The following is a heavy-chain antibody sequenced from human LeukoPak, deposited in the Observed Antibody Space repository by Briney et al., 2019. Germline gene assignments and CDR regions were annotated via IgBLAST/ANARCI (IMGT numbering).Heavy chain of an antibody. CDR1: GFTFSSYW. Sequence: PGGSLRLSCAASGFTFSSYWMHWVRQAPGKGLVWVSRINSDGSSTNYADSVKGRFTISRDNAKNSLSLQINSLRAEDTAVYYCARDRDYYGSGSYRYYYYYGMDVWGKGTTVIVSS. CDR3: ARDRDYYGSGSYRYYYYYGMDV. D-gene: IGHD3-10*01. V-gene: IGHV3-74*01. CDR2: INSDGSST. J-gene: IGHJ6*04.